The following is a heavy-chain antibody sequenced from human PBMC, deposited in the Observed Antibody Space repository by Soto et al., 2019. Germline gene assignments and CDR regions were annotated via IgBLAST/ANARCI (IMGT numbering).Heavy chain of an antibody. CDR1: GGSISSSSYY. CDR2: IYYSGST. V-gene: IGHV4-39*01. Sequence: QLQLQESGPGLVKPSETLSLTCTVSGGSISSSSYYWGWIRQPPGKGLEWIGSIYYSGSTYYNPSRKSRVTISVDRCKIQFSLKLSSVAAAVTAVYYCARGGDELGYCSGGCWYTYYFDYWGQGTLVTVSS. J-gene: IGHJ4*02. D-gene: IGHD2-15*01. CDR3: ARGGDELGYCSGGCWYTYYFDY.